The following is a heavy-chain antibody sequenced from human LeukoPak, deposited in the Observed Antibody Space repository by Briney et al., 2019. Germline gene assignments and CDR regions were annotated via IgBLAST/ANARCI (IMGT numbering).Heavy chain of an antibody. D-gene: IGHD3-9*01. CDR1: GFTFRTYA. CDR2: ISSGGST. Sequence: GGSLRLSCVASGFTFRTYAMSWVRQAPGKGQEWVSGISSGGSTYYADSVKGRFTISRDSSKNTLYLQMNSLRAEDTAVYYCAKGPGLNWFDPWGQGTLVTVSS. CDR3: AKGPGLNWFDP. J-gene: IGHJ5*02. V-gene: IGHV3-23*01.